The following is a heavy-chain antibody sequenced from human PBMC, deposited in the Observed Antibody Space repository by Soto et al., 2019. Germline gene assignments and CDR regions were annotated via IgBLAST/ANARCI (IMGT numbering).Heavy chain of an antibody. CDR2: NYHSGST. V-gene: IGHV4-4*02. Sequence: QVQLQESGPGLVKPSGTLSLTCAVSGGSISSSNWWSWVRQPPGKGLKWIGENYHSGSTNNNPSLKRRVTIAVDKAKNQSSLKLRSVTAADTAVYYCARVGDYGDSSFDYWGQGTLVTVSS. J-gene: IGHJ4*02. CDR1: GGSISSSNW. D-gene: IGHD4-17*01. CDR3: ARVGDYGDSSFDY.